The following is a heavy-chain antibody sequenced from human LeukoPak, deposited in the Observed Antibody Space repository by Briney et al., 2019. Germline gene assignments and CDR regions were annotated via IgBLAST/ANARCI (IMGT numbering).Heavy chain of an antibody. V-gene: IGHV3-66*01. CDR1: GFTVSSNY. CDR2: IYSGGST. J-gene: IGHJ1*01. CDR3: ARDSSGYFQN. D-gene: IGHD6-19*01. Sequence: PGGSLRLSCAASGFTVSSNYMSWVRQAPGKGLEWVSVIYSGGSTYCADSVKGRFTISRDNSKNTLYLQMNSLRAEDTAVYYCARDSSGYFQNWGQGPLVTVSS.